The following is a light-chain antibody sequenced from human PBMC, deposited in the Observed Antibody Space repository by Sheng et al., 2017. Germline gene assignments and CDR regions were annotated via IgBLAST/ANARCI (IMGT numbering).Light chain of an antibody. CDR2: SAS. V-gene: IGKV3-11*01. CDR3: HQRSSWPLT. Sequence: EIVMTQSPATLSVSPGERATLSCRASQSVNNHLAWYQHKPGQAPRLLIYSASTRATGIPARFSGSGSGTDFTLTINSLEPEDFAVYYCHQRSSWPLTFGGGTKVEI. CDR1: QSVNNH. J-gene: IGKJ4*01.